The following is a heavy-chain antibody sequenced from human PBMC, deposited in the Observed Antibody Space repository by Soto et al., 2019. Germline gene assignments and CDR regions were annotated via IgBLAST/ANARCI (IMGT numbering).Heavy chain of an antibody. D-gene: IGHD3-10*01. CDR1: GYTFTGYY. Sequence: GASVKVSCKASGYTFTGYYMHWVRQAPGQGLEWMGWINPNSGGTNYAQKFQGWVTMTRDTSISTAYMELSRLRSDDTAVYYCAIGSMVRGVIRAFDYWGQGTLVTVSS. V-gene: IGHV1-2*04. CDR2: INPNSGGT. CDR3: AIGSMVRGVIRAFDY. J-gene: IGHJ4*02.